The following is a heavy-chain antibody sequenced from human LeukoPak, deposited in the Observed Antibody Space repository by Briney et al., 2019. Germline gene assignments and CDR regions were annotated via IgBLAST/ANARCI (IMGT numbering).Heavy chain of an antibody. CDR2: IYSGGST. D-gene: IGHD5-24*01. V-gene: IGHV3-53*05. CDR3: AKSRDGYNDAFDI. J-gene: IGHJ3*02. Sequence: GGSPRLSCAASGFTVSSNYMSWVRQAPGKGLEWVSVIYSGGSTYYADSVKGRFTISRDNSKNTLYLQMNSLRAEDTAVYYCAKSRDGYNDAFDIWGQGTMVTVSS. CDR1: GFTVSSNY.